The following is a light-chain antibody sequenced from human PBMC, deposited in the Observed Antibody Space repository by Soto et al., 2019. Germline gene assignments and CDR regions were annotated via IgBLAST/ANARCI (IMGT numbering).Light chain of an antibody. J-gene: IGKJ4*01. CDR3: QQYGSSPLT. V-gene: IGKV3-20*01. CDR2: GAS. Sequence: EIVLTQSPGTLSLSPGERATLSCRASQSVSSSYLAWYQQKPGPAPRLLIYGASSRATGIPDRFSGSGSGTDCTLTISRLEPEEFAVYYCQQYGSSPLTFGGGTKVEI. CDR1: QSVSSSY.